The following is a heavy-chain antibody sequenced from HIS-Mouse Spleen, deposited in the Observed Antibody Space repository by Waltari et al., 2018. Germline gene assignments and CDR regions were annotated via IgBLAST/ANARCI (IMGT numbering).Heavy chain of an antibody. V-gene: IGHV4-34*01. CDR1: GGSFSGYY. CDR3: ARTDCSSTSCYVYYFDY. J-gene: IGHJ4*02. Sequence: QVQLQQWGAGLLKPSATLSLTCAGYGGSFSGYYWTWIRQPPGKRLEWIGEINHHGSTNYNPSLKSRVTISVDTSKNQFSLKLSSVTAADTAVYYCARTDCSSTSCYVYYFDYWGQGTLVTVSS. CDR2: INHHGST. D-gene: IGHD2-2*01.